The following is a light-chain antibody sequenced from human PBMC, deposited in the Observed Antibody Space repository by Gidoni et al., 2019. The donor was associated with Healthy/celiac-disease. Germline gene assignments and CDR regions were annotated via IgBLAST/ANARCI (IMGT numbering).Light chain of an antibody. CDR3: QQAPGT. Sequence: IQMTQSPSTLSASVGDRDTITCRASQSISSWLAWYQQKPGKAPKLLIYKASSLESGGPSRCSGSGSGTEFTLTISSLQPDDFATYYCQQAPGTFGQGTKVEIK. J-gene: IGKJ1*01. CDR1: QSISSW. CDR2: KAS. V-gene: IGKV1-5*03.